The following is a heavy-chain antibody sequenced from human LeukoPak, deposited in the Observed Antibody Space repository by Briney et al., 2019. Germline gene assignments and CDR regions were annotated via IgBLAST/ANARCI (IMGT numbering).Heavy chain of an antibody. J-gene: IGHJ5*02. D-gene: IGHD3-10*01. CDR3: ARAYDQRDYGSGSLNWFDP. V-gene: IGHV4-30-2*01. CDR1: GGSISSGDYY. Sequence: SETLSLTCTVSGGSISSGDYYWSWIRQPPGKGLEWIGEIYHSGSTNYNPSLKSRVTISVDRSKNQFSLKLSSVTAADTAVYYCARAYDQRDYGSGSLNWFDPWGQGTLVTVSS. CDR2: IYHSGST.